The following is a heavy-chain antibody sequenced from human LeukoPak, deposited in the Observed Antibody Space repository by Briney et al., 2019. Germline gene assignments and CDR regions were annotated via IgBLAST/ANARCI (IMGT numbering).Heavy chain of an antibody. V-gene: IGHV3-7*01. CDR1: GFTFSSYW. J-gene: IGHJ4*02. CDR2: IKQDGGEK. CDR3: ARVITYYDFWSGYSSNFDY. Sequence: SGGSLRLSCAASGFTFSSYWMSWVRQAPGKGLEWVANIKQDGGEKYYVDSMKGRFTISRDNAKNSLYLQMNSLRAEDTAVYYCARVITYYDFWSGYSSNFDYWGQGTLVTVSS. D-gene: IGHD3-3*01.